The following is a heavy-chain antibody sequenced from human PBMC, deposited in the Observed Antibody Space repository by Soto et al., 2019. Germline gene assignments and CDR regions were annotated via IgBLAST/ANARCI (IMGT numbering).Heavy chain of an antibody. CDR1: GFTFSDYY. Sequence: QVQLVESGGGLVKPGGSLRLSCAASGFTFSDYYMSWIRQAPGKGLEWVSYISSSGSTIYYADSVKGRFTISRDHAKNSLYLQMNSLRAEDTAVYYCARRLHYDFQAIYYYYMDVWGKGTTVTVSS. V-gene: IGHV3-11*01. CDR2: ISSSGSTI. D-gene: IGHD3-3*01. CDR3: ARRLHYDFQAIYYYYMDV. J-gene: IGHJ6*03.